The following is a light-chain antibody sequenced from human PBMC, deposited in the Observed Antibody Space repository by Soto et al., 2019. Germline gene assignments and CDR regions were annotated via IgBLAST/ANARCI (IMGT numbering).Light chain of an antibody. Sequence: QSVLTQPASVSASPGQSISISCTGTSSDVGGYNYVSWYQQHPGKAPKLIIYEVSYRPSGVSNRFSGSKSGNTASLIISGLQAEDEADYYCSSYTSSSTLIFGGGTKLTVL. V-gene: IGLV2-14*01. CDR3: SSYTSSSTLI. J-gene: IGLJ2*01. CDR1: SSDVGGYNY. CDR2: EVS.